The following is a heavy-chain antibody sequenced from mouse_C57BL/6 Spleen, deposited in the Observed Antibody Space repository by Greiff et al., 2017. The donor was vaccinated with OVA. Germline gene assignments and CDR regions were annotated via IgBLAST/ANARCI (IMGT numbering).Heavy chain of an antibody. D-gene: IGHD2-4*01. CDR1: GYTFTSYW. J-gene: IGHJ4*01. V-gene: IGHV1-69*01. CDR2: IDPSDSYT. CDR3: ARGYDYDGYAMDY. Sequence: QVQLQQPGAELVMPGASVKLSCKASGYTFTSYWMHWVKQRPGQGLEWIGEIDPSDSYTNYNQKLKGKSTLTVDKSSSTAYMQLSSLTSEDSAVYYCARGYDYDGYAMDYWGQGTSVTVSS.